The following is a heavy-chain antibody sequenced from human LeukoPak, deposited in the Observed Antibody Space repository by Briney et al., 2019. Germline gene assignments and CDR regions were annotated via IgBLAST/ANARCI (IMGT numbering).Heavy chain of an antibody. CDR2: ISAYNGNT. J-gene: IGHJ4*02. V-gene: IGHV1-18*01. D-gene: IGHD6-19*01. CDR3: ARVSERASSGWYMAWIQED. Sequence: ASVKVSCKASGYTFTSYGISWVRQAPGQGLEWMGWISAYNGNTNYAQKLQGRVTMTTDTSTSTAYMELRSLRSDDTAVYYCARVSERASSGWYMAWIQEDWGQGTLVTVSS. CDR1: GYTFTSYG.